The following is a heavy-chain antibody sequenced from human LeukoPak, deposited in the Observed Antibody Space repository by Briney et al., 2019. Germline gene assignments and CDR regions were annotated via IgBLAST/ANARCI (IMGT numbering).Heavy chain of an antibody. J-gene: IGHJ3*02. D-gene: IGHD3-22*01. CDR2: ISYDGSNK. Sequence: PGRSLRLSCAASGFTFRSYGMHWVRQAPGKGLEWVAVISYDGSNKYYADSVKGRFTISRDNSKNTLYLQMNSLRAEDTAVYYCAKCYDTSGRRASDIWGQGTMVTVSS. CDR1: GFTFRSYG. CDR3: AKCYDTSGRRASDI. V-gene: IGHV3-30*18.